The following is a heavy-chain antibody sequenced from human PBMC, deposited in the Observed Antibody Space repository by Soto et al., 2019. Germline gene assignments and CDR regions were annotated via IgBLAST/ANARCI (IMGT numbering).Heavy chain of an antibody. CDR1: GFTFSSYG. J-gene: IGHJ4*02. Sequence: GGSLRLSCAASGFTFSSYGMHWVRQAPGKGLEWVAVILYDGSNKYYADSVKGRFTISRDNSKNTLYLQMNSLRAEDTAVYYCAKGSDGDYVDHYFDYWGQGTLVTVSS. V-gene: IGHV3-30*18. CDR2: ILYDGSNK. D-gene: IGHD4-17*01. CDR3: AKGSDGDYVDHYFDY.